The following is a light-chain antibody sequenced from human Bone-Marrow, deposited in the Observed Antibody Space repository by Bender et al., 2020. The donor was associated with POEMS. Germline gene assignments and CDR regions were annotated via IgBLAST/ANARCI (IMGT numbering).Light chain of an antibody. CDR2: EHD. CDR3: QSYDTNNHVV. CDR1: SGSIASNY. V-gene: IGLV6-57*01. J-gene: IGLJ2*01. Sequence: NFMLTQPHSVSESPGKTVTISCTRTSGSIASNYVQWYQQRPGTSPLILIYEHDQRPSGVPDRFSGSIDRSSSSASLTISGLKTEDEAEYYCQSYDTNNHVVFGGGTRLTVL.